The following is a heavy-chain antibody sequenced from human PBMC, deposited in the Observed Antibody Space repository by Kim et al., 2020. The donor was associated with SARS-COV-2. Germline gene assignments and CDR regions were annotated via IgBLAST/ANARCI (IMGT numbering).Heavy chain of an antibody. CDR3: TMCCGLDY. Sequence: EGRQAYQGDAVRGRFTIARDNAKNSLYLQMNNLRVDDTAVYYCTMCCGLDYWGQGALVTVSS. CDR2: EGRQA. J-gene: IGHJ4*02. D-gene: IGHD6-25*01. V-gene: IGHV3-7*03.